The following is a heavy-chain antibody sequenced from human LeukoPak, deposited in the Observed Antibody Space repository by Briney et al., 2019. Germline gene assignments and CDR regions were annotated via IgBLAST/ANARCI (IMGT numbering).Heavy chain of an antibody. D-gene: IGHD1-26*01. CDR2: INTGGSST. Sequence: GGSLRLSCAASGFTFSNFWMHWVRQAPGKGLVWVSRINTGGSSTSYADSVKGRFTISRDNAKNTLYLQMNSLRAEDTAIFYCAKVRSYYAFDIWGQGTMVTVSS. V-gene: IGHV3-74*01. J-gene: IGHJ3*02. CDR3: AKVRSYYAFDI. CDR1: GFTFSNFW.